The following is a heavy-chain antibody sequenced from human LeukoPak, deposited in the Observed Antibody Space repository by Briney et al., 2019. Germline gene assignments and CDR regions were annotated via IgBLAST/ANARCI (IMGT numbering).Heavy chain of an antibody. V-gene: IGHV3-53*01. CDR3: ATWYYYDSSGYYPFDY. CDR2: IYSGGST. CDR1: GFTVSSNY. Sequence: GGSLRLSCAASGFTVSSNYMSWVRQAPGKGLEWVSVIYSGGSTYYADSVKGRFTISRDNSKNTLYLQMNSLRAEDTAVYYCATWYYYDSSGYYPFDYWGQGTLVTVTS. D-gene: IGHD3-22*01. J-gene: IGHJ4*02.